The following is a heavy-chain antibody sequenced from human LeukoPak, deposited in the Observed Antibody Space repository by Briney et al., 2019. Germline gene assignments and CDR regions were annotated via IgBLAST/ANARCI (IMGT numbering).Heavy chain of an antibody. CDR2: VYYTGNT. J-gene: IGHJ4*02. Sequence: SETLSLTCAVSGGSIRSTLYYWAWIRQPPGKGLEWIGNVYYTGNTYYNPSLKSRVTISVDTSKNQFSLTLSSVTAADTAIYYCARDPHHDDDADEGFDYWGQGTLVTVSS. CDR3: ARDPHHDDDADEGFDY. V-gene: IGHV4-39*07. CDR1: GGSIRSTLYY. D-gene: IGHD3-16*01.